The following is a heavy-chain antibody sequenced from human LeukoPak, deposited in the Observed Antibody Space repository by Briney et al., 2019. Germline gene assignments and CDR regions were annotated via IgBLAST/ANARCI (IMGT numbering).Heavy chain of an antibody. CDR2: INPSGGST. CDR1: GYTFTSYY. V-gene: IGHV1-46*01. Sequence: VASVKVSCKASGYTFTSYYMHCVRQAPGQGLEWRGIINPSGGSTSYAQKFQGRVTMTRDTSTSTAYMELRRLRSDDAAVSYCARDSGSVWTVLIAYWGQGTLVTVSS. J-gene: IGHJ4*02. CDR3: ARDSGSVWTVLIAY. D-gene: IGHD1-1*01.